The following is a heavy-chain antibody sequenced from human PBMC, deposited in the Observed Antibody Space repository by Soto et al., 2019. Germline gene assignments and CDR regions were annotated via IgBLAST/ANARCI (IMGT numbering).Heavy chain of an antibody. V-gene: IGHV3-66*01. CDR2: IYSGGST. J-gene: IGHJ6*03. CDR3: ARAIRGYDPIYYYYYMDV. CDR1: GFTVSSNY. Sequence: GGSLRLSCAASGFTVSSNYMSWVRQAPGKGLEWVSVIYSGGSTYYADSVKGRFTISRDNSKNTLYLQMNSLRAEDTAVYYCARAIRGYDPIYYYYYMDVWGKGTTVTVSS. D-gene: IGHD5-12*01.